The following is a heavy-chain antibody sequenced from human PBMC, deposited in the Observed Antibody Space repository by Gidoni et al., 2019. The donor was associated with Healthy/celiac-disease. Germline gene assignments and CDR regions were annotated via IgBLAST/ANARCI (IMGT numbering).Heavy chain of an antibody. CDR2: IRSKAYGGTT. CDR1: GLTFGDYV. V-gene: IGHV3-49*05. D-gene: IGHD3-10*01. Sequence: EVPLVESGGGLVKPGRSLRRSCTASGLTFGDYVMSWFRQAPGKGREWVGFIRSKAYGGTTEYAASVKGRFTISRDDSKSIAYLQMNSLKTEDTAVYYCIRNRDGYNRAVLGYWGQGTLVTVSS. CDR3: IRNRDGYNRAVLGY. J-gene: IGHJ4*02.